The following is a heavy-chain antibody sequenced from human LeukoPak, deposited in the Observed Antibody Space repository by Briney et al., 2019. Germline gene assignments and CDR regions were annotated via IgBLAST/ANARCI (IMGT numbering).Heavy chain of an antibody. Sequence: GGSLRLSCAASGFTFSSYAMHWVRQAPGKGLEWVAVISYDGSNKYYADSVKGRFTISRDNAKNSLYLQMNSLRAEDTAVYYCARGVLTVHFDYWGQGTQVTVSS. CDR3: ARGVLTVHFDY. J-gene: IGHJ4*02. D-gene: IGHD1-20*01. V-gene: IGHV3-30*04. CDR1: GFTFSSYA. CDR2: ISYDGSNK.